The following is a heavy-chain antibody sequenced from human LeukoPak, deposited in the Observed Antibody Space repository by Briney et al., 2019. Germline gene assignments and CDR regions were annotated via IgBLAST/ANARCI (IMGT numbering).Heavy chain of an antibody. CDR3: AIVGSSRSTQFDY. V-gene: IGHV1-2*04. J-gene: IGHJ4*02. CDR1: GGTFSSYA. D-gene: IGHD1-26*01. CDR2: INPNSGGT. Sequence: GASVKVSCKASGGTFSSYAISWVRQAPGQGLEWMGWINPNSGGTNYAQKFQGWVTMTRDTSIGTAYMELSRLRSDDTAVYYCAIVGSSRSTQFDYWGQGTLVTVSS.